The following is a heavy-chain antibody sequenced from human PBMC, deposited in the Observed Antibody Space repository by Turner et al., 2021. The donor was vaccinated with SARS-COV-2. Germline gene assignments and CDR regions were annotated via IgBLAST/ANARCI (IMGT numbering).Heavy chain of an antibody. Sequence: QVQLVESGGGVVQPGMSLRLYCAASGFTFSSYGMHWVRQAPGKGLEWVAVTSYDGSNKYYADSVKGRFTISRDNSKNTLYLQMNSLRAEDTAVYYCAKQQGLYSNPMYYFDYWGQGTLVTVSS. V-gene: IGHV3-30*18. J-gene: IGHJ4*02. D-gene: IGHD4-4*01. CDR3: AKQQGLYSNPMYYFDY. CDR1: GFTFSSYG. CDR2: TSYDGSNK.